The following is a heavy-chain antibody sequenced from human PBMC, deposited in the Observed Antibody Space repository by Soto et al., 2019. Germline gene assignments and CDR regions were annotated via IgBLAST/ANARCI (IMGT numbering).Heavy chain of an antibody. CDR2: IYHSGST. D-gene: IGHD2-8*01. CDR3: ARADGDIVLMVYANWFDP. J-gene: IGHJ5*02. Sequence: SETLSLTCTVSGYSISSGYYWGWIRQPPGKGLEWIGSIYHSGSTYYNPSLKSRVTISVDTSKNQFSLKLSSVTAADTAVYYCARADGDIVLMVYANWFDPWGQGTLVTVSS. CDR1: GYSISSGYY. V-gene: IGHV4-38-2*02.